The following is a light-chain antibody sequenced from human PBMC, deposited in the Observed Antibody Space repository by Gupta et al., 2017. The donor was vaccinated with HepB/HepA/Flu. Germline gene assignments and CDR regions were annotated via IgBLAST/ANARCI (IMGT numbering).Light chain of an antibody. CDR1: GRDVGGYNL. V-gene: IGLV2-23*02. Sequence: QSALTQPVSVSGAPGQSITISCTGTGRDVGGYNLVSWYQQHPGIAPKLIIYEVSRRPSGVSHRFSGSKSGITASLTISGLQAEDEAIYYCSSYASGSTYVIFGGGTKLTFL. J-gene: IGLJ2*01. CDR2: EVS. CDR3: SSYASGSTYVI.